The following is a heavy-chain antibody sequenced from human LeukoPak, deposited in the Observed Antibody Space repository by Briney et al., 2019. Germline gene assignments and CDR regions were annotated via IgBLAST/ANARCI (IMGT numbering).Heavy chain of an antibody. Sequence: PGMSLRLSCVGSGFLFSRNAMHWVRQGPGKGLEWVAVTSPDGSEQYYADSVKGRFTISRDNSKNTVFLQMNSLTTEDTALYSCFTGSEFYYDSWGQGTVVIVSS. CDR3: FTGSEFYYDS. V-gene: IGHV3-30*01. D-gene: IGHD1-14*01. CDR1: GFLFSRNA. CDR2: TSPDGSEQ. J-gene: IGHJ4*02.